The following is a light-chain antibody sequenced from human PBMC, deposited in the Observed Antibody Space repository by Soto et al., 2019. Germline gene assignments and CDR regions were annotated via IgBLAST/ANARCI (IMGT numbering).Light chain of an antibody. CDR1: QSVSST. Sequence: EIVMTQSPATLSVSPGERAPPSCRASQSVSSTLAWSQQKPGQAPRLLIYGASTRATGIPARFSGSGSGTEFTLTISSLQSEDFAVYYCQQYNNWPPRGRTFGQGTKVEIK. CDR3: QQYNNWPPRGRT. V-gene: IGKV3-15*01. J-gene: IGKJ1*01. CDR2: GAS.